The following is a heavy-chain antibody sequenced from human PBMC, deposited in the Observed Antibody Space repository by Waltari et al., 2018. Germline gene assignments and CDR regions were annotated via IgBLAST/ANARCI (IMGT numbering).Heavy chain of an antibody. CDR1: GGSISSYY. CDR2: IYYSGST. CDR3: ARALAVAGRYYYYMDV. J-gene: IGHJ6*03. D-gene: IGHD6-19*01. Sequence: QVQLQESGPGLVKPSETLSLPCTVSGGSISSYYWSWIRQPPGKGLEWIGYIYYSGSTNYNPSLKSRVTISVDTSKNQFSLKLSSVTAADTAVYYCARALAVAGRYYYYMDVWGKGTTVTVSS. V-gene: IGHV4-59*01.